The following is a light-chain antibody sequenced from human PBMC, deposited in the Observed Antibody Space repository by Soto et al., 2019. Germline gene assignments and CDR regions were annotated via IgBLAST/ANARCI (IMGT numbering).Light chain of an antibody. CDR2: DAS. CDR3: QQYDKLPFT. J-gene: IGKJ5*01. Sequence: DIQMTQSPSSLSASVGDRVTITCQASQDISNYLNWYQQKPGKAPKLLIYDASNFETGVPSRFSGSGSGTDFTFTISILQPEDIATYYCQQYDKLPFTFGQGTRLEIK. CDR1: QDISNY. V-gene: IGKV1-33*01.